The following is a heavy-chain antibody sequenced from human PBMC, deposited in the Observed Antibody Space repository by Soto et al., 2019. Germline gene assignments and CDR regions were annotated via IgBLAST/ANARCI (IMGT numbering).Heavy chain of an antibody. CDR1: GFTFSSYA. CDR2: ISGSGGST. Sequence: GGSLRLSCAASGFTFSSYAMSWVRQAPGKGLEWVSAISGSGGSTHYADSVKGRFTISRDNSKNTLYLQMNSLRAEDTAVYYCAKLSTGDLYYYYYMDVWGKGTTVTVSS. V-gene: IGHV3-23*01. CDR3: AKLSTGDLYYYYYMDV. D-gene: IGHD4-17*01. J-gene: IGHJ6*03.